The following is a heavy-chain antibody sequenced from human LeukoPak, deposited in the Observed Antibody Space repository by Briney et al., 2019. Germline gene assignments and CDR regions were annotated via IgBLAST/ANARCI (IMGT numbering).Heavy chain of an antibody. J-gene: IGHJ4*02. CDR2: IYHSGST. D-gene: IGHD7-27*01. V-gene: IGHV4-59*12. CDR1: GGSISSYY. Sequence: SETLSLTCTVSGGSISSYYWSWIRQPPGKGLEWIGYIYHSGSTYYNPSLKSRVTISVDRSKNQFSLKLSSVTAADTAVYYCARTSRKTGDFDYWGQGTLVTVSS. CDR3: ARTSRKTGDFDY.